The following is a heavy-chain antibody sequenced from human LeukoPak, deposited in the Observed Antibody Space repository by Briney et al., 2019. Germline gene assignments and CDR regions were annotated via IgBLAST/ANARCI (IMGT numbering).Heavy chain of an antibody. Sequence: GASVKVSCKASGGTFSSYAISRVRQAPGQGLEWMGGIIPIFGTANYAQKFQGRVTITADESTSTAYMELSSLRSEDTAVYYCARQWLAVDYYYYGMDVWGQGTTVTVSS. D-gene: IGHD6-19*01. J-gene: IGHJ6*02. CDR3: ARQWLAVDYYYYGMDV. V-gene: IGHV1-69*13. CDR1: GGTFSSYA. CDR2: IIPIFGTA.